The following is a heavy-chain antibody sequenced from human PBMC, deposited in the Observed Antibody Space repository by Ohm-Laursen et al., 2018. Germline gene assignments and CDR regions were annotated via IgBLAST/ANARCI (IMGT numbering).Heavy chain of an antibody. J-gene: IGHJ3*02. V-gene: IGHV3-7*03. Sequence: SLRLSCAASGFTFSTYWMNWFRQAPGKGLESVASINQDGSEKYFVDSVRGRFTISRDNAKNSLYLQMNSLRAEDTAVYYCARVSKQWELLLDGFDIWGQGTMVTVSS. CDR1: GFTFSTYW. D-gene: IGHD1-26*01. CDR2: INQDGSEK. CDR3: ARVSKQWELLLDGFDI.